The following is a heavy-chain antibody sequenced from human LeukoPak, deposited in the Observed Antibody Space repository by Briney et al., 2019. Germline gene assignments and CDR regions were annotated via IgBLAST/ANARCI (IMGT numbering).Heavy chain of an antibody. Sequence: GESLKLSCKGSGYSFTSYWIGWVRQMPGKGLEWMGIIYPGDSDTRYSPSFQGQVTISADKSISTAYLQWSSLKASDTAMYYCARRGTSLGNWFDPWGQGTLVTVSS. D-gene: IGHD2-2*01. CDR3: ARRGTSLGNWFDP. CDR1: GYSFTSYW. CDR2: IYPGDSDT. V-gene: IGHV5-51*01. J-gene: IGHJ5*02.